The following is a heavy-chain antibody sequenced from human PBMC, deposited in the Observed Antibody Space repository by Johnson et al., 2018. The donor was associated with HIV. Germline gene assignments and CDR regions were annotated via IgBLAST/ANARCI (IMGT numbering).Heavy chain of an antibody. CDR3: ASGGWLEGAFDS. CDR2: ISYDGSNK. D-gene: IGHD6-19*01. V-gene: IGHV3-30-3*01. Sequence: QVQLVESGGGVVQPGRSLRLSCAASGFTFSSYAMHWVRQAPGKGLEWVAVISYDGSNKYYADSVKGRFTISRDNSKNTLYLQMNSLRAEDTAVYYSASGGWLEGAFDSWGQGTMVTGSS. J-gene: IGHJ3*02. CDR1: GFTFSSYA.